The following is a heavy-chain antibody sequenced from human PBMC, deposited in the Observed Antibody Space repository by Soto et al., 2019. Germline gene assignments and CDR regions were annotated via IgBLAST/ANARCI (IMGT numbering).Heavy chain of an antibody. CDR1: EGNFIDYA. CDR3: AGTYDTSGDYPYYFDY. V-gene: IGHV1-69*01. CDR2: IIPIIATA. J-gene: IGHJ4*02. D-gene: IGHD3-22*01. Sequence: QVQLVQSGAEVKKPGSSVRVSCEASEGNFIDYAFSWVRQAPGQGLEWMGGIIPIIATADYAQKFQGRVTITADQSTRTAYMEVTSLTSEDTAVYFSAGTYDTSGDYPYYFDYWGQGTPVTVSS.